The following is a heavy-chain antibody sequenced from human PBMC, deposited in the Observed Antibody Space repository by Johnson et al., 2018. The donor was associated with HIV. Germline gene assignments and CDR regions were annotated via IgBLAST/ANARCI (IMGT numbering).Heavy chain of an antibody. CDR2: IRYDGSNK. CDR1: GFTFSSYG. D-gene: IGHD6-13*01. Sequence: VQLVESGGGVVQPGGSLRLSCVASGFTFSSYGMHWVRQAPGKGLEWVAFIRYDGSNKYYVDSVKGRLTISRDNAKNSLFLQMNSLRVEDTAVYYCARSGGYPNAFDMWGHGTLVTVPA. V-gene: IGHV3-30*02. J-gene: IGHJ3*02. CDR3: ARSGGYPNAFDM.